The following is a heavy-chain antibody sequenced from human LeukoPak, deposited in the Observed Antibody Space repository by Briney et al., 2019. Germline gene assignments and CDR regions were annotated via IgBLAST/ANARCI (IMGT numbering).Heavy chain of an antibody. CDR3: ARGEYYDFWSGFYYFDY. V-gene: IGHV1-46*01. CDR1: GYTFTSYY. CDR2: INPSGGST. J-gene: IGHJ4*02. D-gene: IGHD3-3*01. Sequence: ASVEVSCKASGYTFTSYYMHWVRQAPGQGLEWMGIINPSGGSTSYAQKFQGRVTMTRDTSTSTVYMELSSLRSEDTAVYYCARGEYYDFWSGFYYFDYWGQGTLVTVSS.